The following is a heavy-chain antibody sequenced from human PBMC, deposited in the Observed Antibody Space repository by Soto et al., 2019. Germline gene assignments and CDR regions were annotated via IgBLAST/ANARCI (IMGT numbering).Heavy chain of an antibody. J-gene: IGHJ5*02. D-gene: IGHD3-3*01. V-gene: IGHV1-69*15. CDR3: SPVPRLDFWSGHSWFDP. CDR2: IIPIFGTA. Sequence: QVQLVQSGAEVKKPGSSVKVSCKASGGTFSSYAISWVRQAPGQGLEWMGSIIPIFGTANYAQKFQVRVMITADESTSTAYMDASSPRSEDTAVYYCSPVPRLDFWSGHSWFDPWGQGPLVIVSS. CDR1: GGTFSSYA.